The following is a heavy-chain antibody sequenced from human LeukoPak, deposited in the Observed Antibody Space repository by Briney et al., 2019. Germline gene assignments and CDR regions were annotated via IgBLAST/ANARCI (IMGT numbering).Heavy chain of an antibody. CDR2: IKQDRNEK. Sequence: LEWVANIKQDRNEKNYVDSVKGRFIITRDNAKNSLYLQMDSLRAEDTAVYYCARDSPFGGLWGQGTLVTVSS. V-gene: IGHV3-7*01. J-gene: IGHJ4*02. CDR3: ARDSPFGGL. D-gene: IGHD4-23*01.